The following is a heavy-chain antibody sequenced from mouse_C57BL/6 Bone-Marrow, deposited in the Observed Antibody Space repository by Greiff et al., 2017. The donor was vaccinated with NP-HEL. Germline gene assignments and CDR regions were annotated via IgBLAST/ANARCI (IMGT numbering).Heavy chain of an antibody. CDR3: ARSGDYDEAY. D-gene: IGHD2-4*01. CDR2: ISDGGSYT. J-gene: IGHJ3*01. CDR1: GFTFSSYA. Sequence: EVQLQQSGGGLVKPGGSLKLSCAASGFTFSSYAMSWVRQTPEKRLEWVATISDGGSYTYYPDNVKGRFTISRDNAKNNLYLQMSHLKSEDTAMYYCARSGDYDEAYWGQGTLVTVSA. V-gene: IGHV5-4*01.